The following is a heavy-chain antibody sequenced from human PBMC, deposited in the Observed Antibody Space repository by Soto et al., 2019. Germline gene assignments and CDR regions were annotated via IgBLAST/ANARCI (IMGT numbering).Heavy chain of an antibody. CDR3: ARDSSRRSRGGFDY. CDR2: INWNGGST. CDR1: GFTFDDFG. V-gene: IGHV3-20*04. D-gene: IGHD6-19*01. Sequence: SGGSLRLSCAASGFTFDDFGMSWVRQAPGKGLEWVSGINWNGGSTGYADSVKGRFTISRDNAKNSLYLQMNSLRAEDTALYYCARDSSRRSRGGFDYWGQGTLVTIST. J-gene: IGHJ4*02.